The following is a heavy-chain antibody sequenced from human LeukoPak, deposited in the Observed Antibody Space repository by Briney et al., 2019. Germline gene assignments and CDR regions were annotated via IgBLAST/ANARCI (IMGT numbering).Heavy chain of an antibody. J-gene: IGHJ4*02. Sequence: KPSQTLSPTCTVSGGSISSGDYYWSWIRQPPGKGLEWIGYIYYSGSTYYNPSLKSRVTISVDTSKNQFSLKLSSVTAADTAVYYCARGPYHLLPYQLLYNYWGQGTLVTVSS. D-gene: IGHD2-2*02. CDR1: GGSISSGDYY. V-gene: IGHV4-30-4*08. CDR3: ARGPYHLLPYQLLYNY. CDR2: IYYSGST.